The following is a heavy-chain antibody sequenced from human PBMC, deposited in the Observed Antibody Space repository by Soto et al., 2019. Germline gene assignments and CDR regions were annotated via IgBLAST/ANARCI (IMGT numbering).Heavy chain of an antibody. D-gene: IGHD3-22*01. CDR1: GGTFSSYA. J-gene: IGHJ4*02. V-gene: IGHV1-69*13. Sequence: SVKVSCKASGGTFSSYASSWVRQAPGQGLEWMGGIIPIFGTANYAQKFQGRVTITADESTSTAYMELSSLRSEDTAVYYCARDRNPDYYDSSGYYYGPFDYWGQGTLVTVSS. CDR2: IIPIFGTA. CDR3: ARDRNPDYYDSSGYYYGPFDY.